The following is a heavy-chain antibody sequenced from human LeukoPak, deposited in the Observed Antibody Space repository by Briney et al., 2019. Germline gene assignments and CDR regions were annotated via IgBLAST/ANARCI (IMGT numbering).Heavy chain of an antibody. V-gene: IGHV4-30-4*01. CDR2: INYNGST. CDR3: ARDRPRYCSSTSCSNHATPWFFDL. Sequence: SETLSLTCTVSGGSISSGDDYWSWIRQPPGKGLEWIGYINYNGSTYYNPSLKSRVTISVDTSKNQFSLRLSSVTAADTAVYHCARDRPRYCSSTSCSNHATPWFFDLWGRGTLVTVSS. D-gene: IGHD2-2*01. CDR1: GGSISSGDDY. J-gene: IGHJ2*01.